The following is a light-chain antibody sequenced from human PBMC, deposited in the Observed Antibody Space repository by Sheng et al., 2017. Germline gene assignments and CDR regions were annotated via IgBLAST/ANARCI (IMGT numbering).Light chain of an antibody. J-gene: IGKJ2*01. CDR3: QKYNSPPYT. CDR2: AAS. V-gene: IGKV1-27*01. CDR1: QDVGRW. Sequence: IQMTQSPSTLSASIGDRVTITCRASQDVGRWLAWYQQKPGKVPKLLIYAASTLQSGVPSRFTGSGSGTDFTLTITSLLPEDVATYYCQKYNSPPYTFGQGTKLEIK.